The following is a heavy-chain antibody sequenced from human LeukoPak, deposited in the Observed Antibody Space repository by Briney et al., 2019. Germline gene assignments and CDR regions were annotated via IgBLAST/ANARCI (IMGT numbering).Heavy chain of an antibody. CDR3: ARGRVTPDH. CDR1: GLNFKDYW. Sequence: GGSLRLSCAVSGLNFKDYWMTWVRQGPGKRLEWVANIKEDGSEKYYVDSVKGRFTISRDNAKNSVYLQMNSLRVEDTAVYYCARGRVTPDHWGQGTLVSVSS. CDR2: IKEDGSEK. V-gene: IGHV3-7*01. J-gene: IGHJ4*02. D-gene: IGHD2-21*02.